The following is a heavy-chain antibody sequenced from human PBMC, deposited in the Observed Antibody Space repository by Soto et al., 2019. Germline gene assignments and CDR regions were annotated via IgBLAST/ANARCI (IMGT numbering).Heavy chain of an antibody. Sequence: PSQTLSLTCTVSGGSISSGDYYWSWIRQPPGKGLEWIGYIYYSGSTYYNPSLKSRVTISVDTSKNQFSLKLSSVTAADTAAYYCARDEGSCSGGSCYPNWFDHWGQGTLVSVSS. J-gene: IGHJ5*02. D-gene: IGHD2-15*01. CDR3: ARDEGSCSGGSCYPNWFDH. CDR2: IYYSGST. V-gene: IGHV4-30-4*01. CDR1: GGSISSGDYY.